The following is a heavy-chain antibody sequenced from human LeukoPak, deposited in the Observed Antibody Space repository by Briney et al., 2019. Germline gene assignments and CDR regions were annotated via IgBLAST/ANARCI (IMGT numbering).Heavy chain of an antibody. CDR1: GFTFSDYS. J-gene: IGHJ5*02. Sequence: GGSLRLSCAASGFTFSDYSMNWVRQAPGKGLEWVAKIKLDGSEEYYVDSVKGRFTISRDNAKNSVYLQMNSLRAEDTAVYYCARDCCTGGRNTFDPWGQGTLVTVSS. CDR3: ARDCCTGGRNTFDP. CDR2: IKLDGSEE. V-gene: IGHV3-7*01. D-gene: IGHD2-8*02.